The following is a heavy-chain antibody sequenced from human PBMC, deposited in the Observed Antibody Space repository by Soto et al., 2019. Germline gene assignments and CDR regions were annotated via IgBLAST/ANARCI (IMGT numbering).Heavy chain of an antibody. CDR1: ADIFSRST. CDR2: AIPILSMS. D-gene: IGHD3-10*01. J-gene: IGHJ4*02. V-gene: IGHV1-69*02. Sequence: QLVQSGAEVKTPGSSVKVSCTASADIFSRSTLSWVRQTPGLGLEWMGRAIPILSMSDYAQKFPGRVTISADESTSTVYMVLRGLRSEDTAVYYCATNYGSGSDHFDNWGQGPLVTVSS. CDR3: ATNYGSGSDHFDN.